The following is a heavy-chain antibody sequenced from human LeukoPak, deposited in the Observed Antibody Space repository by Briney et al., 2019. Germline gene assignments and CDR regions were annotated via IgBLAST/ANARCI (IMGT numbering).Heavy chain of an antibody. CDR1: GYTFTSYG. Sequence: ASVKVSCKASGYTFTSYGISWVRQAPGQGLEWMGWISAYNGNTNYAQKLQGRLTMTTDTSTSTAYMELRSLRSDDTAVYYCARDSLMVYAIDPHGYWGQGTLVTVSS. CDR2: ISAYNGNT. CDR3: ARDSLMVYAIDPHGY. V-gene: IGHV1-18*01. J-gene: IGHJ4*02. D-gene: IGHD2-8*01.